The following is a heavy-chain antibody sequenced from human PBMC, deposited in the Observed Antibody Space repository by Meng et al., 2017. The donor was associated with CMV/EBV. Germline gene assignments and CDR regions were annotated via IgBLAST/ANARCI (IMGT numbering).Heavy chain of an antibody. CDR2: INSDGSST. D-gene: IGHD5-12*01. J-gene: IGHJ4*02. CDR3: ARGGGDYSGYDWEADY. CDR1: GFTFSSYW. Sequence: GESLKISCAASGFTFSSYWMHWVRQAPGKGLVWVSRINSDGSSTSYADSVKGRFTISRDNAKNTLYLQMNSLGAEDTAVYYCARGGGDYSGYDWEADYWGQGTLVTVSS. V-gene: IGHV3-74*01.